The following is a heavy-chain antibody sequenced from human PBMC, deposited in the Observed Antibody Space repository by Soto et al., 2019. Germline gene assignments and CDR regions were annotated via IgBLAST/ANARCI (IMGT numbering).Heavy chain of an antibody. CDR3: ARGVWLGSGSYLLYYYYGMDV. V-gene: IGHV1-69*13. Sequence: GASVKVSCKASGGTFSSYAISWVRQAPGQGLEWMGGIIPIFGTANYAQKFQGRVTITADESTSTAYMELSSLRSEDTAVYYCARGVWLGSGSYLLYYYYGMDVWGQGTTVTVSS. CDR2: IIPIFGTA. CDR1: GGTFSSYA. J-gene: IGHJ6*02. D-gene: IGHD3-10*01.